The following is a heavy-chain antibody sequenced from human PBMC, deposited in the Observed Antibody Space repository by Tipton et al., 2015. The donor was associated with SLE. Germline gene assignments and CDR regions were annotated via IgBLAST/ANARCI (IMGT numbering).Heavy chain of an antibody. V-gene: IGHV1-18*01. CDR2: ISGYNGDT. D-gene: IGHD6-6*01. J-gene: IGHJ4*02. CDR1: GSTFINYA. Sequence: EQSGAEVKKPGASVKVSCKASGSTFINYAITWVRQAPGQGLEWMGWISGYNGDTNYAQKVQGRVTMTRDTSTSTVYMELRSLKSDDTAVYYCARGRGSSDYWGQGTLVTVSS. CDR3: ARGRGSSDY.